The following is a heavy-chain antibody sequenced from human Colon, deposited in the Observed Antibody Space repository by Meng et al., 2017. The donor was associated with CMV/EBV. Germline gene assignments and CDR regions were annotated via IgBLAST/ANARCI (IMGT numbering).Heavy chain of an antibody. D-gene: IGHD6-6*01. V-gene: IGHV3-7*01. CDR2: IKQDGSEK. CDR3: ARDSIAARPHYFDY. Sequence: ETLSLTCAASGFTFSSYWMSWVRQAPGKGLEWVANIKQDGSEKYYVDSVKGRFTISRDNAKNSLYLQMNSLRAEDTAVYYCARDSIAARPHYFDYWGQGTLVTVS. J-gene: IGHJ4*02. CDR1: GFTFSSYW.